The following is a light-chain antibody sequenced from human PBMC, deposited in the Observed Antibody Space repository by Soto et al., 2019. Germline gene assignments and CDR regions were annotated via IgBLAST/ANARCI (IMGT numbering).Light chain of an antibody. Sequence: DIVMTHSPDSLAVSLGERATINCESSQSVLFTSNNKNYLAWYQQKPGQPPKLLLSWASARDSRVPDRFSGSGSGTDFTLKISRVEAEDVGVYYCMQGTYWPRTFGQGTKVDIK. J-gene: IGKJ1*01. CDR3: MQGTYWPRT. CDR2: WAS. CDR1: QSVLFTSNNKNY. V-gene: IGKV4-1*01.